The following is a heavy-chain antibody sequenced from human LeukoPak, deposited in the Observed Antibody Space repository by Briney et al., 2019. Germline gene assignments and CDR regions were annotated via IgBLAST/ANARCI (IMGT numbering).Heavy chain of an antibody. CDR3: ARDGFSSGYPYDAFDI. Sequence: PGGSLRLSCAASGFTVSSNYMSWVRQAPGKGLEWVSVIYSGGSTYYADSVKGRFTLSRDHSKTPLYLQMNSLRAEDTAVYYCARDGFSSGYPYDAFDIWGQGTMVTVSS. V-gene: IGHV3-53*01. CDR2: IYSGGST. CDR1: GFTVSSNY. D-gene: IGHD3-22*01. J-gene: IGHJ3*02.